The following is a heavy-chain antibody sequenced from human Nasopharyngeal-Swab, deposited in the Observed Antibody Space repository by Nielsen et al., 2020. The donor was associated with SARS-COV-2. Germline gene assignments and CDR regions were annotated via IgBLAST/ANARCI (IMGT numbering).Heavy chain of an antibody. CDR1: GFTFSSYA. CDR2: IWYDGSNK. J-gene: IGHJ6*04. Sequence: GESLKISCAASGFTFSSYAMHWVRQAPGKGLEWVAVIWYDGSNKYYADSVKGRFTISRDNSKNTLYLQMNSLRAEDTAVYYCATSKRGADVWGKGTTVTVSS. D-gene: IGHD3-16*01. V-gene: IGHV3-33*08. CDR3: ATSKRGADV.